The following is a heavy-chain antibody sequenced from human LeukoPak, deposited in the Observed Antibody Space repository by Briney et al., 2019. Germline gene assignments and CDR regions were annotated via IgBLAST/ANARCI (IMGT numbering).Heavy chain of an antibody. CDR2: IYYSGST. Sequence: PSETLSLTCTVSGGSISSYYWSWIRQPPGRGLEWIGYIYYSGSTNYNPSLKSRVTISVDTSKNQFSLKLSSVTTADTAVYYCARPLVGATSFGYWGQGTLVTVSS. CDR1: GGSISSYY. V-gene: IGHV4-59*01. D-gene: IGHD1-26*01. J-gene: IGHJ4*02. CDR3: ARPLVGATSFGY.